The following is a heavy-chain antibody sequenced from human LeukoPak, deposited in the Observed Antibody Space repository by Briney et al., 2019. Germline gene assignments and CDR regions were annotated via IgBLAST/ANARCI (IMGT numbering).Heavy chain of an antibody. V-gene: IGHV3-7*01. Sequence: GGSLRLSCAASGFTFSTYWMSWVRQAPGKGLEWVANINQDGGHKYYVDSVRGRFTISRDNAKNSLYLQMNSLRAEDTAVYCCARVRGSTVVIPFDYWGQGTLVTVSS. CDR1: GFTFSTYW. J-gene: IGHJ4*02. CDR2: INQDGGHK. D-gene: IGHD4-23*01. CDR3: ARVRGSTVVIPFDY.